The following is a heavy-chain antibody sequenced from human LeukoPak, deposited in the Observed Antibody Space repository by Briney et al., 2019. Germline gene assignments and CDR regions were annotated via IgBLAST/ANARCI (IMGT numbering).Heavy chain of an antibody. CDR1: GFTFSGYA. CDR3: AKDGRGATMFYYGMDV. CDR2: ISGSGGST. Sequence: GASLRLSCAASGFTFSGYAMSWVRQAPGKGLEWVSAISGSGGSTYYADSVKGRFTISRDNSKNTLYLQMNSLRAEDTAVYYCAKDGRGATMFYYGMDVWGQGTTVTVSS. J-gene: IGHJ6*02. D-gene: IGHD1-26*01. V-gene: IGHV3-23*01.